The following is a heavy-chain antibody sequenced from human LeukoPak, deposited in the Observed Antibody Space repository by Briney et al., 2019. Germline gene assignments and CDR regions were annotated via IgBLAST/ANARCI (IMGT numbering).Heavy chain of an antibody. J-gene: IGHJ4*02. V-gene: IGHV1-18*01. D-gene: IGHD2-2*01. CDR2: ISADNGNT. CDR1: GYSFTNYG. CDR3: ARDCTSTTCYVRAFDH. Sequence: ASVKVSCKASGYSFTNYGISWVRQAPGQGLEWVAWISADNGNTNYAQKVQGRVTMTTDTSTSTVYMELRSLRYDDTAVYYCARDCTSTTCYVRAFDHWGQGTLVTASS.